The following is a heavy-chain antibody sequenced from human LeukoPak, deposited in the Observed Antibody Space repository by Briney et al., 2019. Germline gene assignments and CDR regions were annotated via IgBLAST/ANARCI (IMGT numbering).Heavy chain of an antibody. CDR3: ARMIQLCERGDY. D-gene: IGHD5-18*01. V-gene: IGHV3-21*01. Sequence: GGSLRLSCAASGFTFSSYSMNWVRQAPGKGLEWVSSISSSSSYIYYADSVKGRYTISRDNAKNSLYLQMNSLRAEDTAVYYCARMIQLCERGDYWGQGTLVTVSS. J-gene: IGHJ4*02. CDR2: ISSSSSYI. CDR1: GFTFSSYS.